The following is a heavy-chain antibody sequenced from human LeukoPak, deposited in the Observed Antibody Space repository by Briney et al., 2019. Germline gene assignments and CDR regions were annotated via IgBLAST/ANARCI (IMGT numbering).Heavy chain of an antibody. J-gene: IGHJ4*02. CDR2: ISGSGDYT. V-gene: IGHV3-23*01. D-gene: IGHD3-10*01. CDR1: GFTFSIYA. Sequence: GGSLRLSCAASGFTFSIYAMSWVRQAPGKGLEWVSAISGSGDYTYYADSVKGRFTISRDNSKNTLYLQMNSLRAEDTAVYYCAKTFGDALFACWGQGTLVTVSS. CDR3: AKTFGDALFAC.